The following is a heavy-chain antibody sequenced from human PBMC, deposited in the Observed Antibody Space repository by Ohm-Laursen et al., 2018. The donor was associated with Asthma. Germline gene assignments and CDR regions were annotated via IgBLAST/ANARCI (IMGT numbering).Heavy chain of an antibody. Sequence: TLSLTWAASGGSISSGGYSWSWIRQPPGKGLEWIGYIYHSGSTYYNPSLKSRVTISVDRSKNQFSLKLSSVTAADTAVYYCARASDFWSGYFDYWGQGTLVTASS. CDR1: GGSISSGGYS. CDR2: IYHSGST. CDR3: ARASDFWSGYFDY. V-gene: IGHV4-30-2*01. J-gene: IGHJ4*02. D-gene: IGHD3-3*01.